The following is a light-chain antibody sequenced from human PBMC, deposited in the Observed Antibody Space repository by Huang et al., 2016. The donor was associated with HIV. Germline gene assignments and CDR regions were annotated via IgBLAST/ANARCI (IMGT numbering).Light chain of an antibody. CDR1: QDIDAY. V-gene: IGKV1-27*01. CDR2: AAY. Sequence: DIQMTQSPSSLSASIGYRITISCRASQDIDAYLAWYTHKPGKVLNLLIYAAYTLTSGVPSRFSVCVSGTNFPLTIGSLQPEDFRSYYFLKYNEVPRTFGHGTKVEIK. J-gene: IGKJ1*01. CDR3: LKYNEVPRT.